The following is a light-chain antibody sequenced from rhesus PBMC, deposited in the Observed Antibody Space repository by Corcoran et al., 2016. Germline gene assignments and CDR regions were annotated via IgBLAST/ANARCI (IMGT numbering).Light chain of an antibody. CDR2: TAS. J-gene: IGKJ3*01. V-gene: IGKV1-94*01. CDR3: LQDYTTPFT. Sequence: DIQMTQSPSSLSASVGDRVTVTCRASQGINKELSWYQQKPGKAPTLLSYTASTLKTGVSSRFSGSGSGTDFTLTISSLQPEDVATYYCLQDYTTPFTFGPGTKLDIK. CDR1: QGINKE.